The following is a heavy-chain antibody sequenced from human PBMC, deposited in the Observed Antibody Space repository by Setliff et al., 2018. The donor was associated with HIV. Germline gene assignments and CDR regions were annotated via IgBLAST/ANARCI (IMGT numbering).Heavy chain of an antibody. CDR1: GDTLRKSG. J-gene: IGHJ1*01. V-gene: IGHV1-69*13. Sequence: SVKVSCKASGDTLRKSGFNWVRLAPGEGLEWMGGIIPMFGKVEYAQTFQGRVTITADESTSTVYMEMTSLRSDDTAVYYCARDRWELLRRPEYFQHWGQGALVTVSS. CDR3: ARDRWELLRRPEYFQH. D-gene: IGHD1-26*01. CDR2: IIPMFGKV.